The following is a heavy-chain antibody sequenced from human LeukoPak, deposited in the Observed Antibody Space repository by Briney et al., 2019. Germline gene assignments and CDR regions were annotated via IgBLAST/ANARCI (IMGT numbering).Heavy chain of an antibody. J-gene: IGHJ1*01. CDR3: ARDDEVGATIFQH. Sequence: ASVKVSCKASGDTFTGYYMHWVRQAPGQGLEWMGWINPNSGGTNYAQKFQGRVTTTRDTSIGTAYMELSRLRSDDTAVYYCARDDEVGATIFQHWGQGTLVTVSS. D-gene: IGHD1-26*01. CDR1: GDTFTGYY. V-gene: IGHV1-2*02. CDR2: INPNSGGT.